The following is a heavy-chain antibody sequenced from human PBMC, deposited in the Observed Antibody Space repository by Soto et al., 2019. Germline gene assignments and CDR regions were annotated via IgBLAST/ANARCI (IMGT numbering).Heavy chain of an antibody. Sequence: GGSLRLSCAASGFTFSSYRMHWVRQAPGKGLVWVSRINNDGSVTNYADSVKGRFTISRDNAKSTLYLQMSSLRAEDTSVYYGVAGHAGSFWAQATLVPGSS. CDR1: GFTFSSYR. D-gene: IGHD6-13*01. J-gene: IGHJ4*02. CDR2: INNDGSVT. CDR3: VAGHAGSF. V-gene: IGHV3-74*01.